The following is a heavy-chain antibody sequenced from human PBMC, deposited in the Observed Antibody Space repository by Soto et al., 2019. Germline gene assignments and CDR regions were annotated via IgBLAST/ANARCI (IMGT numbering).Heavy chain of an antibody. CDR1: GFNFSTYG. Sequence: DVQLVESGGGLVKPGGSLRLSCAASGFNFSTYGMNWVRPAPGKGLEWVSSISSKGSYIYYTPSVKGRFTISRDNAKNSVYLQMNSLRAEDTAVYYCGRDRSHYAGVGKIDPWGQGTLVAVSS. CDR3: GRDRSHYAGVGKIDP. CDR2: ISSKGSYI. V-gene: IGHV3-21*02. J-gene: IGHJ5*02. D-gene: IGHD3-10*01.